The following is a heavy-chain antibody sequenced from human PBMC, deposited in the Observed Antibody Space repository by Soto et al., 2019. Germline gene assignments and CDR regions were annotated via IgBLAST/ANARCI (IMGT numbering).Heavy chain of an antibody. CDR1: GYTFTSNA. D-gene: IGHD5-18*01. CDR3: ARGAHTYGYVFDY. J-gene: IGHJ4*02. V-gene: IGHV1-3*01. CDR2: VNAGNGYT. Sequence: QVHLVQSGAGVKKPGASVKVSCRSSGYTFTSNAIHWVRQAPGQSLEWMGWVNAGNGYTKYLQNFQGRVTITSDTSASTAYMELNSLRSEDTAVYSCARGAHTYGYVFDYWGQGTLVTVSS.